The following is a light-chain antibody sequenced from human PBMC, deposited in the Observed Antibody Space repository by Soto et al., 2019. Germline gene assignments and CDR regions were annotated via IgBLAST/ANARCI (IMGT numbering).Light chain of an antibody. CDR1: STNIGAGYG. V-gene: IGLV1-40*01. CDR3: QSYDSSLIVSKV. J-gene: IGLJ1*01. CDR2: ANS. Sequence: QSVLTQPPSVSGAPGQRVSISCTGSSTNIGAGYGVHWYQQFPGTAPKLLIYANSARPSGVPDRFSGSKSGTSASLAITGLQAEDEADYYCQSYDSSLIVSKVFGTGTKVTVL.